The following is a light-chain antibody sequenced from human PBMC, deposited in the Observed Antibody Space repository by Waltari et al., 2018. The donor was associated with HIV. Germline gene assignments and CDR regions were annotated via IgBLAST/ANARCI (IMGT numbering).Light chain of an antibody. Sequence: QSALTQPPSASGSPGQSVTISCTGSSSDIGGYNYVSWSQQRPGKAPRLLIYEVNRRPSGVPDRFSGSKSGNTASLTVSGLQAEDEADYYCSSYAGSNNLGVFGTGTRVSVL. CDR1: SSDIGGYNY. CDR3: SSYAGSNNLGV. J-gene: IGLJ1*01. V-gene: IGLV2-8*01. CDR2: EVN.